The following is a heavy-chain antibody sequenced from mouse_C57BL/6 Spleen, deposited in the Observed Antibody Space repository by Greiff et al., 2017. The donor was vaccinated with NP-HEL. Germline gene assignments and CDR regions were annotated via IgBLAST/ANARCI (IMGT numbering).Heavy chain of an antibody. J-gene: IGHJ4*01. D-gene: IGHD2-3*01. CDR1: GYTFTGYL. Sequence: VQLLEPGAELVKPGASVKLSCKASGYTFTGYLMHWVKQRPGQGLEWIGMIHPNSGGTKYNEKFQGKATMTVDKSSSTAYMQLSSLTSEDSAVYYCARSYDGYYIEMDYWGQGTSVTVSS. CDR3: ARSYDGYYIEMDY. V-gene: IGHV1-64*01. CDR2: IHPNSGGT.